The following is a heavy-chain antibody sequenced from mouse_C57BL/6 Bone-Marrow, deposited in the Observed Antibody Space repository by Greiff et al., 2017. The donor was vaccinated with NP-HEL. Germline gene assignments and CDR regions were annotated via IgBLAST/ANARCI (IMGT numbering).Heavy chain of an antibody. CDR3: ARLYYYAMDY. V-gene: IGHV1-18*01. J-gene: IGHJ4*01. CDR1: GYTFTDYN. Sequence: DVKLQESGPELVKPGASVKIPCKASGYTFTDYNMDWVKQSHGKSLEWIGDINPNNGGTIYNQKFKGKATLTVDKSSSTAYMELRSLTSEDTAVYYCARLYYYAMDYWGQGTSVTVSS. CDR2: INPNNGGT.